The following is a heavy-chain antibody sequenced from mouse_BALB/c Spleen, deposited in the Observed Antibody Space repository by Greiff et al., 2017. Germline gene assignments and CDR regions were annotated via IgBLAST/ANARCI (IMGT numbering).Heavy chain of an antibody. CDR1: GYTFTDYE. CDR2: IDPETGGT. V-gene: IGHV1-15*01. Sequence: LQQSGAELVRPGASVTLSCKASGYTFTDYEMHWVKQTPVHGLEWIGAIDPETGGTAYNQKFKGKATLTADKSSSTAYMELRSLTSEDSAVYYCTRAGSFDYWGQGTTLTVSS. J-gene: IGHJ2*01. D-gene: IGHD4-1*01. CDR3: TRAGSFDY.